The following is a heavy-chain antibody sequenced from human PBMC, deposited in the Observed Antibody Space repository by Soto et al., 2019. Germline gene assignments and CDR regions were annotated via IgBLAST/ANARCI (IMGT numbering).Heavy chain of an antibody. CDR3: ARDQIPVRGPGDY. CDR1: GYTFTSYD. J-gene: IGHJ4*02. V-gene: IGHV1-8*01. Sequence: SVKVSCKASGYTFTSYDIYWVRQATGQGLEWMGWMNPNTGNSAYAQKFQGRVTVTSDTSINTVHMELNSLRSEDTAVYYCARDQIPVRGPGDYWGQGTLVTVSS. D-gene: IGHD3-10*01. CDR2: MNPNTGNS.